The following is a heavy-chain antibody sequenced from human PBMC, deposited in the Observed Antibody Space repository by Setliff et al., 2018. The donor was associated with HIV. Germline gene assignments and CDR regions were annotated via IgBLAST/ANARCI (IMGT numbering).Heavy chain of an antibody. Sequence: SETLSLTCAVYGGSFSAYYWGWIRQSPGKGLEWIGSINHNGRTYYNPSLRNRVTISVDTANNQFSLTLSSVTAADTAIYYCARRRVTSEFTHGASYDYVWGSSRYTIPLFDSWGRGNLVTVSS. V-gene: IGHV4-34*01. CDR1: GGSFSAYY. J-gene: IGHJ4*02. D-gene: IGHD3-16*02. CDR3: ARRRVTSEFTHGASYDYVWGSSRYTIPLFDS. CDR2: INHNGRT.